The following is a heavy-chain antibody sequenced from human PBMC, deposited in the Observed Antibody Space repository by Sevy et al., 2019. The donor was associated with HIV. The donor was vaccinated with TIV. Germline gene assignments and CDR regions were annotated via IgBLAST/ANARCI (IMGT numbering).Heavy chain of an antibody. CDR3: AGGDTTMITDLDY. V-gene: IGHV3-23*01. D-gene: IGHD3-16*01. CDR1: GLTFTTTG. CDR2: VTSDGAT. J-gene: IGHJ4*02. Sequence: GGSLRLSFVASGLTFTTTGMSWVRQAPGKGLEWVAGVTSDGATYYADSVRDRFTVSSDNSKNTLYLQLNSLRADDTAVFYCAGGDTTMITDLDYWGQGTLVTVSS.